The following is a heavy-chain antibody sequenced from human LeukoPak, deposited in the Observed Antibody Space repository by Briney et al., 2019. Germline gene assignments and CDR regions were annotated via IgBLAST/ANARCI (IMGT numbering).Heavy chain of an antibody. CDR1: GYTFTSYG. Sequence: ASVKVSCKASGYTFTSYGISWVRQAPGQGLEWMGWISAYNGNTNYAQKLQGRVTMTTDTSPRTAYMELRSLRSDATAVYYCARDTRPYGDSRYYYYGMDVWGQGTTVTVSS. D-gene: IGHD4-17*01. CDR2: ISAYNGNT. CDR3: ARDTRPYGDSRYYYYGMDV. V-gene: IGHV1-18*01. J-gene: IGHJ6*02.